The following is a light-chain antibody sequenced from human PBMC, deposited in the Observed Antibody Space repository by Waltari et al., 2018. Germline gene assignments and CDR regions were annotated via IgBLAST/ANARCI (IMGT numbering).Light chain of an antibody. CDR1: QSLLHSNGYNY. Sequence: DIVMTQSPLSLPVTPGEPASISSRPIQSLLHSNGYNYLDWYLQKPGQSPRLLIYWGSNRASGVPDRFSGSGSGTDFTLKISRVEAEDVGVYYCMQALQTPYTFGQGTKLEIK. V-gene: IGKV2-28*01. J-gene: IGKJ2*01. CDR3: MQALQTPYT. CDR2: WGS.